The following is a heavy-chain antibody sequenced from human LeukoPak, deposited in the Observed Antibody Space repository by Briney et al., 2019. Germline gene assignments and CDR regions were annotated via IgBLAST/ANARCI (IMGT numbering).Heavy chain of an antibody. Sequence: ASVKVSCKASGYTFTSYDINWVRQATGQGLEWMGRMNPNSGNTGYAQKFQGRVTMTRNTSISTAYMELSSLRSEDTAVYYCARGKVRRPNWFDPWGQGTLVTVSS. V-gene: IGHV1-8*01. D-gene: IGHD2-2*01. J-gene: IGHJ5*02. CDR1: GYTFTSYD. CDR3: ARGKVRRPNWFDP. CDR2: MNPNSGNT.